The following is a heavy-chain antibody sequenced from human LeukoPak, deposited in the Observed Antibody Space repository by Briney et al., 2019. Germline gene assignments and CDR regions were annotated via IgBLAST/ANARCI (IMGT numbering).Heavy chain of an antibody. V-gene: IGHV3-30*02. D-gene: IGHD2-21*01. Sequence: GGSLRLSCAASGFIFSSYGMHWVRQAPGKGLEWVAFIRNDGSNKYYADSVKGRFTISRDNSKNTLYLQMNSLRAEDTAVYYCAKLLSNSGRFLYWGQGTLVIVSS. CDR3: AKLLSNSGRFLY. CDR1: GFIFSSYG. J-gene: IGHJ4*02. CDR2: IRNDGSNK.